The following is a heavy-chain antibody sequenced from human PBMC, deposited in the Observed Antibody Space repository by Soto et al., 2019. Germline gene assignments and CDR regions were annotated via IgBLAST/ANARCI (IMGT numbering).Heavy chain of an antibody. CDR3: AAAPRY. V-gene: IGHV4-59*01. CDR2: ISNSGST. J-gene: IGHJ4*02. CDR1: SGSSAGYD. D-gene: IGHD2-15*01. Sequence: TQSLTKHFSSGSSAGYDWSLIRQPPGKGLEWIGYISNSGSTNYNPSLKSRVTISVDTSKNQISLNLISVTAADTAVYYCAAAPRYWGQGTLVTVSS.